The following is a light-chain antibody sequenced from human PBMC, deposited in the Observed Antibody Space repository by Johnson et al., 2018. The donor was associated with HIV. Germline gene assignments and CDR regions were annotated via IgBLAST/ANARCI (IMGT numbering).Light chain of an antibody. Sequence: QSVLTQPPSVSAAPGQKVTISCSGSSSNIGNNYVSWYQQLPGTAPKLLMFEYNQRPSGIPDRFSGSKSGTSATLAITGLQTGDEADYYCGTWDTSLSAYVFGTGTKVTVL. CDR3: GTWDTSLSAYV. J-gene: IGLJ1*01. V-gene: IGLV1-51*02. CDR2: EYN. CDR1: SSNIGNNY.